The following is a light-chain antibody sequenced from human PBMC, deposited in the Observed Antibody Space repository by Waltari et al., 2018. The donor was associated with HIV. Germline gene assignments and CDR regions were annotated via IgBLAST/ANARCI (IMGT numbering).Light chain of an antibody. Sequence: DIQMTQFPSSLSASIGGRVVITCRVTKYVDKYVNWYQLKLGKAPKLLISAASSLQSGASSRFIGGGFGTDFTLAISDLHSEDAGTYFCQQSYSSLLYTFGQGTKLEI. CDR3: QQSYSSLLYT. CDR1: KYVDKY. J-gene: IGKJ2*01. CDR2: AAS. V-gene: IGKV1-39*01.